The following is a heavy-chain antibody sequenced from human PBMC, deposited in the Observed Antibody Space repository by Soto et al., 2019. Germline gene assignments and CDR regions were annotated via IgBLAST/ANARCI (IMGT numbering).Heavy chain of an antibody. CDR1: GFTVSSKY. V-gene: IGHV3-53*02. D-gene: IGHD2-2*01. J-gene: IGHJ4*02. Sequence: EVQLVETGGGLIQPGGSLILSCAASGFTVSSKYMSWLRQAPGKGLEWVAIIYSDGNTYYADYVKGRFTISRDNSKNTLKLQMNSLRAEDTAVYFWARGRGNCVVTTCYLPFDSWGQGTLVTVSS. CDR3: ARGRGNCVVTTCYLPFDS. CDR2: IYSDGNT.